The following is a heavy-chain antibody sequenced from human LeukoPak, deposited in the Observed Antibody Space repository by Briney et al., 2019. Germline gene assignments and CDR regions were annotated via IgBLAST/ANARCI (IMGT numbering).Heavy chain of an antibody. CDR1: GFTFSSYG. V-gene: IGHV3-21*01. D-gene: IGHD3-22*01. CDR2: ISGSGGSA. CDR3: ARDPRAHYDSSGYCDY. J-gene: IGHJ4*02. Sequence: GGSLRLSCAASGFTFSSYGMHWVRQAPGKGLEWVSAISGSGGSAYYADSVKGQFTISRDNAKNSLYLQMNSLRAEDAAVYYCARDPRAHYDSSGYCDYWGQGTLVTVSS.